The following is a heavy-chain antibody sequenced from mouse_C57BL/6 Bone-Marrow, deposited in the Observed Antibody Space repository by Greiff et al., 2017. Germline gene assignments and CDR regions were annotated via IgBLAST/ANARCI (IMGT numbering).Heavy chain of an antibody. Sequence: EVHLVESGGGLVKPGGSLKLSCAASGFTFSDYGMHWVRQAPEKGLEWVAYISSGSSTIYYADTVKGRFTISSDNAKNTLFLQMTSLSSEDTAMYYCARGGNYLFAYWGQGTLVTVSA. D-gene: IGHD2-1*01. CDR3: ARGGNYLFAY. CDR2: ISSGSSTI. J-gene: IGHJ3*01. V-gene: IGHV5-17*01. CDR1: GFTFSDYG.